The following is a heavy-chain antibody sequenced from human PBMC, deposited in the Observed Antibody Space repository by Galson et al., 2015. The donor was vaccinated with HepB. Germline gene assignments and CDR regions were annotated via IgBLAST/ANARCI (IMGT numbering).Heavy chain of an antibody. J-gene: IGHJ5*02. CDR2: IIPIFGTA. CDR1: GGTFSSYA. D-gene: IGHD6-6*01. V-gene: IGHV1-69*06. Sequence: SVKVSCKASGGTFSSYAISWVRQAPGQGLEWMGGIIPIFGTANYAQKFQGRVTITADKSTSTAYMELSSLRSEDTAVYYCASQASIAARPSWFDPWGQGTLVTVSS. CDR3: ASQASIAARPSWFDP.